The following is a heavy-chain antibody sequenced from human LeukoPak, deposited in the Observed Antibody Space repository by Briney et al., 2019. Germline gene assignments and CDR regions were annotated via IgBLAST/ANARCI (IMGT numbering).Heavy chain of an antibody. J-gene: IGHJ4*02. CDR3: ARTSARGAQFDY. V-gene: IGHV4-4*07. CDR1: GGSISSYY. D-gene: IGHD3-10*01. Sequence: SETLSLTCSVPGGSISSYYWTWIRQPAGKALDWIGRIYSSGITNYKPSLKTRITMSLDTSKNQFSLNLTTVTAADTAVYYCARTSARGAQFDYWGQGTLVTVSS. CDR2: IYSSGIT.